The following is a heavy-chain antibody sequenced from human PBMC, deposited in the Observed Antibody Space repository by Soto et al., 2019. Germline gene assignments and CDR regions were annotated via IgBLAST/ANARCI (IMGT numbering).Heavy chain of an antibody. J-gene: IGHJ4*02. Sequence: GGSLRLSCAASGFTFSSYAMSWVRQAPGKGLEWVSAIRGSGGSTYYADSVKGRFTISRDNSKNTLYLQTNSLRAEDTAVYYCAKDQRGVVVVAETLFGYWGQGTLVTVSS. V-gene: IGHV3-23*01. CDR2: IRGSGGST. D-gene: IGHD2-15*01. CDR3: AKDQRGVVVVAETLFGY. CDR1: GFTFSSYA.